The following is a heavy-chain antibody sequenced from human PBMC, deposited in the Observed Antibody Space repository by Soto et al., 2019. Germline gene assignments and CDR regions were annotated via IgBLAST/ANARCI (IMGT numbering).Heavy chain of an antibody. Sequence: ASVKVSCKASGYTFTGYYMHWVRQAPGQGLEWMGWINPNSGGANYAQKFQGRVTMTRDTSISTTYMELSRLRSDDTAVYYCARDGAAGTSRYYGMDVWGQGTTVTVYS. CDR3: ARDGAAGTSRYYGMDV. D-gene: IGHD6-13*01. J-gene: IGHJ6*02. V-gene: IGHV1-2*02. CDR1: GYTFTGYY. CDR2: INPNSGGA.